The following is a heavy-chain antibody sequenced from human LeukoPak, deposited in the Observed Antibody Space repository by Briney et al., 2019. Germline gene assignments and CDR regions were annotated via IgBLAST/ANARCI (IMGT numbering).Heavy chain of an antibody. Sequence: SETLSLTGTVSGGSISSSSYYWGWIRQPPGKGLEWIGSIYYTGSTYYNPSLKSRVTISVDTSKNQFSLKLSSVTAADTAVYYCARELSGTTDWFDPWGQGTLVTVSS. CDR3: ARELSGTTDWFDP. J-gene: IGHJ5*02. D-gene: IGHD1/OR15-1a*01. CDR1: GGSISSSSYY. V-gene: IGHV4-39*07. CDR2: IYYTGST.